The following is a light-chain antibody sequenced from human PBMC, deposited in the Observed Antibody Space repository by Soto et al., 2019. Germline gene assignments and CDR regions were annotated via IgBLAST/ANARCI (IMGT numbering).Light chain of an antibody. CDR1: QSVSSY. Sequence: EIVLTQSPATLSLSPGERATLSCRAGQSVSSYLAWYQQKPGQAPRLLIYDASNRATGIPARFSGSGSGTEFTLTISSLEPEDFAVYYCQQRSNWVTFGGGTKVDIK. CDR3: QQRSNWVT. CDR2: DAS. V-gene: IGKV3-11*01. J-gene: IGKJ4*01.